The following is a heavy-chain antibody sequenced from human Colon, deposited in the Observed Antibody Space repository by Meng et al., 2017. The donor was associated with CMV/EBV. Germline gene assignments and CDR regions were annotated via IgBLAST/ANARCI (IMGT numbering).Heavy chain of an antibody. V-gene: IGHV4-59*01. Sequence: SETLSLTCTVSGASMRGFHWTWIRQTPGKGLECLGYVYYSGGTTYHPSLKSRVTISVDTSQNQFSLNLSSVTAADTAMYYCARRAYCGNDCYFFDFWGQGTPVTVSS. CDR1: GASMRGFH. D-gene: IGHD2-21*02. CDR3: ARRAYCGNDCYFFDF. CDR2: VYYSGGT. J-gene: IGHJ4*02.